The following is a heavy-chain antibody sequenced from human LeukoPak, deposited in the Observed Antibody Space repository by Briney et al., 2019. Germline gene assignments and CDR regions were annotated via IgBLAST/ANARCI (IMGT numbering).Heavy chain of an antibody. V-gene: IGHV3-30*18. CDR1: GFIFSSYG. J-gene: IGHJ1*01. CDR2: ISYDGSDK. Sequence: PGGSLRLSCAASGFIFSSYGMHWIRQAPGKGLEWVAVISYDGSDKWYADSVKGRFTVSRDNSKNTLSLQMNSLRDEDTAVYYCAKGSGCCTGGSCWRLWGQGTPVTVSS. CDR3: AKGSGCCTGGSCWRL. D-gene: IGHD2-15*01.